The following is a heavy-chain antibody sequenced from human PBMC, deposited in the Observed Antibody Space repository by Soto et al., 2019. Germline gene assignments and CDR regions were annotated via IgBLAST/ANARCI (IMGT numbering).Heavy chain of an antibody. CDR2: ISSSSTTI. CDR3: ARDGYCSGGSCYSVPVFDY. Sequence: PGGSLRLSCAASGFSVSTYSMDWVRQAPGKGLGWVSCISSSSTTIYYADSVKGRFTISRDNAKNSLYLQMNSLRAEDTAVYYCARDGYCSGGSCYSVPVFDYWGQGTLVTVSS. CDR1: GFSVSTYS. J-gene: IGHJ4*02. V-gene: IGHV3-48*01. D-gene: IGHD2-15*01.